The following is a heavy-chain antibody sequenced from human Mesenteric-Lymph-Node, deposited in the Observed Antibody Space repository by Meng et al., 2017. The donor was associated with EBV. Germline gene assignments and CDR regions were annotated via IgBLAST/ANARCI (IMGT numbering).Heavy chain of an antibody. Sequence: QGQVVQSGAGVKKPGASVTVSCKASGYTLSNYYMHWVRQAPGQGLEWVGVFSPTGGSANYAQRFEGRISMTRDTSTSTFNLELSSLTSEDTATYFCARSSGYYSPSFDYWGQGTLVTVSS. V-gene: IGHV1-46*01. CDR1: GYTLSNYY. D-gene: IGHD3-22*01. CDR3: ARSSGYYSPSFDY. CDR2: FSPTGGSA. J-gene: IGHJ4*02.